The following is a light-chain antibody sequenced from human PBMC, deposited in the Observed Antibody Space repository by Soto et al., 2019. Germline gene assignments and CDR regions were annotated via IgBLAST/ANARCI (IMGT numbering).Light chain of an antibody. CDR3: AAWDDSLSVL. J-gene: IGLJ2*01. CDR2: SNN. V-gene: IGLV1-47*02. Sequence: QSVLTQPPSASGTPEQRVTISCCGSSSNIGSNYVYWYQQLPGTAPKLLIYSNNQRPSGVPDRFSGSKSGTSASLAISGLRSEDEADYYCAAWDDSLSVLFGGGTKLTVL. CDR1: SSNIGSNY.